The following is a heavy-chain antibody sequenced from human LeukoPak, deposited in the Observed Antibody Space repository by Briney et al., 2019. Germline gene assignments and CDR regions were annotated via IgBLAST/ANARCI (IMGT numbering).Heavy chain of an antibody. CDR2: IDRDGSRI. V-gene: IGHV3-74*01. Sequence: GGSLRLSCAVSGFTFSSYWMHWVRQAPGKGLVWVSRIDRDGSRINYADSVKGRFTTSRNNGKNTLFLQMNSLRAEDAAVYYCVRGNDYGGPHYWGQGTLVTVSS. CDR3: VRGNDYGGPHY. CDR1: GFTFSSYW. J-gene: IGHJ4*02. D-gene: IGHD4-23*01.